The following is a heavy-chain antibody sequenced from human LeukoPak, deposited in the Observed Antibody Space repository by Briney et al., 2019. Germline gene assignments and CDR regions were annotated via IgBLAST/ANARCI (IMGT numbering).Heavy chain of an antibody. CDR2: VYFRGTS. Sequence: RSSETLSLTCSVSGGSVSSGTYYATWIRQPPGKGLAWIGHVYFRGTSSYNPSLKGRVTISADTSKNQFSLKLISVTAADTAVYFCARRRMIRGVIIFDYWGPGALVTVSS. CDR1: GGSVSSGTYY. J-gene: IGHJ4*02. V-gene: IGHV4-61*01. D-gene: IGHD3-10*01. CDR3: ARRRMIRGVIIFDY.